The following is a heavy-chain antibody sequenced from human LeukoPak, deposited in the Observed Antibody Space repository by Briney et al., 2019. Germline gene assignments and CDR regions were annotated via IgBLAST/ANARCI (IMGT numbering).Heavy chain of an antibody. CDR2: ISGSGGST. CDR1: GSTFSSYA. CDR3: ARAPYYDILTGYDY. D-gene: IGHD3-9*01. Sequence: GGSLRLSCAASGSTFSSYAMSWVRQAPGKGLEWVSAISGSGGSTYYADSVKGRFTISRDNSKNTLYLQMNSLRAEDTAVYYCARAPYYDILTGYDYWGQGTLVTVSS. J-gene: IGHJ4*02. V-gene: IGHV3-23*01.